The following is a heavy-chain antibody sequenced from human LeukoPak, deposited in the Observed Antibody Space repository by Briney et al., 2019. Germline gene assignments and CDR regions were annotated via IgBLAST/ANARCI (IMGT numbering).Heavy chain of an antibody. CDR1: GVSISPYY. V-gene: IGHV4-4*09. CDR2: IHTSGSN. J-gene: IGHJ3*01. Sequence: SETLSLTCAVSGVSISPYYWAWIRQPPGKGLEWIGYIHTSGSNNQYPSLKSRVNISVDKSKTHFSLRLTSVTAADTPVYYCASLSAAVPLGAFDLGGQGTMVTVSS. CDR3: ASLSAAVPLGAFDL. D-gene: IGHD3-3*01.